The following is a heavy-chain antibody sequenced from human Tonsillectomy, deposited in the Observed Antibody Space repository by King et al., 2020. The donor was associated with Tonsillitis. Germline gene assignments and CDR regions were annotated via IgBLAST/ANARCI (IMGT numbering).Heavy chain of an antibody. CDR2: ISYDGSNK. J-gene: IGHJ4*02. V-gene: IGHV3-30*18. CDR1: GFTFSSYG. Sequence: VQLVESGGGVVQPGRSLRLSCAASGFTFSSYGTHWVRQAPGKGLEWVAGISYDGSNKYYADSVKGRFTISRDNSKNTLYLQMNSLRAEDTAVYYCAKEAQRVFDYWGQGTLVTVSS. CDR3: AKEAQRVFDY.